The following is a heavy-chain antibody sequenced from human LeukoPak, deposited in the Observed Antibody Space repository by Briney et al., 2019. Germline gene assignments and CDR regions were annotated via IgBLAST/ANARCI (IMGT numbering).Heavy chain of an antibody. CDR1: GYSFTSSW. D-gene: IGHD3-3*02. V-gene: IGHV5-51*01. J-gene: IGHJ3*02. CDR2: IYPGDSDT. CDR3: ARRSPIYDAFDI. Sequence: GESLKISCKGSGYSFTSSWIGWVRQMPGKGLEYMGSIYPGDSDTRYSPSFQGQVTISADKSISTAYLQWSSLKASDTAMYYCARRSPIYDAFDIWGQGTMVTVSS.